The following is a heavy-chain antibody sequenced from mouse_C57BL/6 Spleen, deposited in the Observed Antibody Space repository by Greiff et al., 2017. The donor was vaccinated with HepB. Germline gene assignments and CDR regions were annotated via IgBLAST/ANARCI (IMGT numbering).Heavy chain of an antibody. CDR1: GFTFSDYG. CDR3: ARTHYDYDGRLDY. D-gene: IGHD2-4*01. CDR2: ISSGSSTI. J-gene: IGHJ2*01. V-gene: IGHV5-17*01. Sequence: EVKLVESGGGLVKPGGSLKLSCAASGFTFSDYGMHWVRQAPEKGLEWVAYISSGSSTIYYADTVKGRFTISRDNAKNTLFLQMTSLRSEDTAMYYCARTHYDYDGRLDYWGQGTTLTVSS.